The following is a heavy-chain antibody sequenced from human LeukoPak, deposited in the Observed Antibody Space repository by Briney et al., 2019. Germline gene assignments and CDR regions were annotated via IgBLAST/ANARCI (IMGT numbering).Heavy chain of an antibody. Sequence: PGGSLRLSCAASGLTFSDYYLSWIRQAPGKGLEWVSYISSSGSTIYYADSVKGRFTISRDNTKNSLYLQMNSLRAEDTAVYYRAKSGTGTFQHWGQGTLVTVSS. D-gene: IGHD3-3*01. CDR2: ISSSGSTI. J-gene: IGHJ1*01. V-gene: IGHV3-11*01. CDR3: AKSGTGTFQH. CDR1: GLTFSDYY.